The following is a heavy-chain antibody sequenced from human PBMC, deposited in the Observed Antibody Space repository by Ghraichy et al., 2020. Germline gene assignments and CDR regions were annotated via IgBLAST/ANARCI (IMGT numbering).Heavy chain of an antibody. J-gene: IGHJ5*02. Sequence: ASVKVSCKVSGYTLTELSMHWVRQAPGKGLEWMGGFDPEDGETIYAQKFQGRVTMTEDTSTDTAYMELSSLRSEDTAVYYCATTALWVRGALGWFDPWGQGTLVTVSS. V-gene: IGHV1-24*01. CDR2: FDPEDGET. CDR3: ATTALWVRGALGWFDP. D-gene: IGHD3-10*01. CDR1: GYTLTELS.